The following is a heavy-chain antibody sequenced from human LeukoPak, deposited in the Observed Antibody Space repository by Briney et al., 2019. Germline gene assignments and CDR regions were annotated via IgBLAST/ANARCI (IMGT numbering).Heavy chain of an antibody. V-gene: IGHV1-69*04. CDR2: IIPILGIA. CDR1: GGTFSSYA. J-gene: IGHJ4*02. D-gene: IGHD3-3*01. Sequence: GASVKVSCKASGGTFSSYAISWVRQAPGQGLEWMGRIIPILGIANYAQKFQGRVTITADKSTSTAYMELSSLRSEDTAVYYCAYSYYDFWSGYPLYYFDYWGQGTLVTVSS. CDR3: AYSYYDFWSGYPLYYFDY.